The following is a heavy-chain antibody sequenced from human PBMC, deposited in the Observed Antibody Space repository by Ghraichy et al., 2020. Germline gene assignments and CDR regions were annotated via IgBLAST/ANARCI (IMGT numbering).Heavy chain of an antibody. CDR3: ARGGSYPLDY. V-gene: IGHV6-1*01. CDR2: TYYRSKWYR. CDR1: GESVSSNSAA. J-gene: IGHJ4*02. Sequence: SQTLSLTCAISGESVSSNSAAWNWIRQSPSRGLEWLGRTYYRSKWYRAYALSVKSRITINPDTSKNQFSLQLNSVTPEDTAVYYCARGGSYPLDYWGQGTLVTVSS. D-gene: IGHD3-16*02.